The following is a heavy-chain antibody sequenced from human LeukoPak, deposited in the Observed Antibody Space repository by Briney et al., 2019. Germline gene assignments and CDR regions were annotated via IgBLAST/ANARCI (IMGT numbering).Heavy chain of an antibody. CDR3: AGDHRGLR. J-gene: IGHJ4*02. CDR1: GGSISSSDYY. CDR2: IYYSGNT. V-gene: IGHV4-39*07. D-gene: IGHD3/OR15-3a*01. Sequence: SETLSLTCTVSGGSISSSDYYWGWIRQPPGKGLEWIGSIYYSGNTYYNASLKGRVTISVDTSKNQFSLKLRSVTAADTAVYYCAGDHRGLRWGQGTMVTVSS.